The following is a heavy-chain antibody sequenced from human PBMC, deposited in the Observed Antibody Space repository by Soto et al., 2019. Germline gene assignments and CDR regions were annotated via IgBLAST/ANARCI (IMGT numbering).Heavy chain of an antibody. Sequence: GGSLRLSCAASGFTFSSYGMHWVRQAPGKGLEGVAVISYDGSNKYYADSVKGRFTISRDNSKNTLYLQMNSLRAEDTAVYYCANLDYYGSGSYSYYYYGMDVWGQGTTVTVSS. J-gene: IGHJ6*02. CDR3: ANLDYYGSGSYSYYYYGMDV. D-gene: IGHD3-10*01. CDR1: GFTFSSYG. V-gene: IGHV3-30*18. CDR2: ISYDGSNK.